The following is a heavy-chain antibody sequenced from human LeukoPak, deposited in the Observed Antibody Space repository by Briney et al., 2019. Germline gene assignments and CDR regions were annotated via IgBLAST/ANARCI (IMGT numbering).Heavy chain of an antibody. CDR2: IKNDGSGI. Sequence: GGSLRLSCAASGFNFINTWMHWVRQAPGKGLVWVARIKNDGSGIIYADSVKGRVTISRDNSKNTLYLQVNSLRVEDTAVYYCAKDRLGAMMYFDFWGQGTLVTVSS. CDR1: GFNFINTW. V-gene: IGHV3-74*01. J-gene: IGHJ4*02. D-gene: IGHD1-26*01. CDR3: AKDRLGAMMYFDF.